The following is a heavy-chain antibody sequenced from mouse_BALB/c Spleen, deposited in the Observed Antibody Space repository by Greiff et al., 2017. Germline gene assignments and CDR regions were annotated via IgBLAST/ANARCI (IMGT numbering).Heavy chain of an antibody. CDR2: ISYDGSN. J-gene: IGHJ2*01. V-gene: IGHV3-6*02. CDR3: ASDSTVVPLDY. CDR1: GYSITSGYY. D-gene: IGHD1-1*01. Sequence: EVQLQQSGPGLVKPSQSLSLTCSVTGYSITSGYYWNWIRQFPGNKLEWMGYISYDGSNNYNPSLKNRISITRDTSKNQFFLKLNSVTTEDTATYYCASDSTVVPLDYWGQGTTLTVSS.